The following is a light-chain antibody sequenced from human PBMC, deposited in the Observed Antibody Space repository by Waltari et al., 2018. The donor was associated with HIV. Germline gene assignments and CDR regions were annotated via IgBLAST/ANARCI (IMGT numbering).Light chain of an antibody. CDR3: AAWDDSLNGVV. Sequence: QSVLTQPPSASGTTGQRVTISCSGSNPNIGSNPVNWYQQLPGTAPKLLIYNNKQRPSGVPDRISGSKSGTSASLAISGLQSEDEADYYCAAWDDSLNGVVFGGGTKLTVL. CDR2: NNK. CDR1: NPNIGSNP. J-gene: IGLJ2*01. V-gene: IGLV1-44*01.